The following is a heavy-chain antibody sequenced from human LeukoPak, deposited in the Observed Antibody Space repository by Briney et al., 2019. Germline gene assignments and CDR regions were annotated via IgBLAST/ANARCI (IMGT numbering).Heavy chain of an antibody. CDR3: ARGVTLDY. V-gene: IGHV3-48*03. D-gene: IGHD2-21*02. J-gene: IGHJ4*02. Sequence: GGSLRLSCAASGFMFSTYEMNWVRQAPGKGLEWVSYISSGDNIMFYADSVKGRFVISRDNAKNSLYLQMNSLRAEDTAVYYCARGVTLDYWGQGTLVTVSS. CDR1: GFMFSTYE. CDR2: ISSGDNIM.